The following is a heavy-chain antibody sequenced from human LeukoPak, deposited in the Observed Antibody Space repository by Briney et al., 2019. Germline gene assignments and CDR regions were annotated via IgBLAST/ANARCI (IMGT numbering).Heavy chain of an antibody. D-gene: IGHD6-13*01. CDR3: ARGVSWYYFDY. Sequence: PSETLSLTCTVSGGSISSYYWSWIRQPPGKGLEWIGYIYYSGSTNYNPSLKSRVTISVDTSKNQLSLKLSSVTAADTAVYYCARGVSWYYFDYWGQGTLVTVSS. J-gene: IGHJ4*02. V-gene: IGHV4-59*08. CDR2: IYYSGST. CDR1: GGSISSYY.